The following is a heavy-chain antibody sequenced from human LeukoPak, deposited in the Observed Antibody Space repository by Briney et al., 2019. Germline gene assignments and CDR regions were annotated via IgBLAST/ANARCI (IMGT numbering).Heavy chain of an antibody. Sequence: PSQTLSLTCTVSGGSISSGDYHWNWIRQPPGKGLEWIGFIHDSGSTLYNPSLKSRIIISRDVSRNQFSLQLTSVTAADTAVYYCARGFGSGNYYYGWFDPWGQGALVTVSS. CDR3: ARGFGSGNYYYGWFDP. D-gene: IGHD3-10*01. CDR2: IHDSGST. CDR1: GGSISSGDYH. V-gene: IGHV4-30-4*01. J-gene: IGHJ5*02.